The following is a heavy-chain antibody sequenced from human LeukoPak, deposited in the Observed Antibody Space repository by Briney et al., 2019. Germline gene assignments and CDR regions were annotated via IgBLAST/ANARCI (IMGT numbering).Heavy chain of an antibody. V-gene: IGHV4-34*01. Sequence: SETLSLTCAVYGGSLSAYYWTWIRQPPGKGLEWIGEINHGGSTNYNPSLKSRVTISIDTSKNQFSLKLSSVTAADTAVYYCARHVRGAVYYYYYMDVWGKGTTVTISS. J-gene: IGHJ6*03. CDR1: GGSLSAYY. CDR2: INHGGST. D-gene: IGHD3-10*02. CDR3: ARHVRGAVYYYYYMDV.